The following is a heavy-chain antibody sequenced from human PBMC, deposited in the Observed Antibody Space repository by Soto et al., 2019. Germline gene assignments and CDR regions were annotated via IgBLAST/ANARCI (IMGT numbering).Heavy chain of an antibody. J-gene: IGHJ2*01. V-gene: IGHV4-59*01. CDR2: IYYSGST. CDR3: ARVDYYGSGSPLVDL. Sequence: SETLSLTCTVSGGSISSYYWSWIRQPPGKGLEWIGYIYYSGSTNYNPSLKSRVTISVDTSKNQFSLKLSSVTAADTAVYYCARVDYYGSGSPLVDLWGRGTLVTVSS. D-gene: IGHD3-10*01. CDR1: GGSISSYY.